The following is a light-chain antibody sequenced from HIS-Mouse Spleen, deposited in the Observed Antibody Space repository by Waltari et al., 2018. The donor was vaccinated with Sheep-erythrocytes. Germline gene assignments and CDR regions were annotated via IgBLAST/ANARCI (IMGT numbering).Light chain of an antibody. CDR1: SSYVGGYNS. Sequence: QSALTQPRSVSGSPGQSVTISCTGTSSYVGGYNSFSWYQQHPGKAPKLMIYDVSKRQSGVPDRFSGSKSGNTASLTISGLQAEDEADYYCCSYAGSYNHVFATGTKVTVL. J-gene: IGLJ1*01. CDR3: CSYAGSYNHV. V-gene: IGLV2-11*01. CDR2: DVS.